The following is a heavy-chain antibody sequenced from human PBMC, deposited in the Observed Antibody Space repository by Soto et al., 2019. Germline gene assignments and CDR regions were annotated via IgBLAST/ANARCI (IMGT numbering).Heavy chain of an antibody. Sequence: GGSLRLSCAASGFTFSSYEMNWVRQAPGKGLEWASYISSSGSTIYYADSVKGRFTISRDNAKNSLYLQMNSLRAEDTAVYYCASSYTYYDFWSGSNWFDPWGQGTLVTVSS. V-gene: IGHV3-48*03. CDR3: ASSYTYYDFWSGSNWFDP. J-gene: IGHJ5*02. CDR2: ISSSGSTI. CDR1: GFTFSSYE. D-gene: IGHD3-3*01.